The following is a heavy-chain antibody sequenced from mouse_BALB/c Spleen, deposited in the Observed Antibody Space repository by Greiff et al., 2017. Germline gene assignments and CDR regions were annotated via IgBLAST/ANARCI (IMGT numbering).Heavy chain of an antibody. Sequence: QVQLKQSGAELMKPGASVKISCKATGYTFSSYWIEWVKQRPGHGLEWIGEILPGSGSTNYNEKFKGKATFTADTSSNTAYMQLSSLTSEDSAVYYCARDYGYVGYFDYWGQGTTLTVSS. V-gene: IGHV1-9*01. CDR3: ARDYGYVGYFDY. CDR2: ILPGSGST. CDR1: GYTFSSYW. D-gene: IGHD1-2*01. J-gene: IGHJ2*01.